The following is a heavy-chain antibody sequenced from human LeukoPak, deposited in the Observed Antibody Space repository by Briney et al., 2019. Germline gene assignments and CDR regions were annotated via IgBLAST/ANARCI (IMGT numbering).Heavy chain of an antibody. J-gene: IGHJ4*02. D-gene: IGHD1-14*01. Sequence: ASVKVSCKASGYTFTSYAMHWVRQAPGQRLEWMGWINAGNGNTKYSQKFQGRVTITRDTSASTAYMEMRSLRSDDTAVYYCAAGAIRSRLDYWGQGTLVTVSS. CDR1: GYTFTSYA. CDR3: AAGAIRSRLDY. CDR2: INAGNGNT. V-gene: IGHV1-3*01.